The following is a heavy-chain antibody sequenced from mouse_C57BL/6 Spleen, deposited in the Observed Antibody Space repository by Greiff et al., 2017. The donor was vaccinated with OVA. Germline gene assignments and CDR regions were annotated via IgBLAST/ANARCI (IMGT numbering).Heavy chain of an antibody. J-gene: IGHJ1*03. CDR3: AKQGSNYVLGYFDV. D-gene: IGHD2-5*01. Sequence: QVQLKESGPGLVAPSPSLSITCTVSGFSLNSDGVSWVRQPPGKGLEWLGVIWGDGGTNDHSALISGLGISKDNSKSQAFLKLNSLQTDDTATYYCAKQGSNYVLGYFDVWGTGTTVTVSS. V-gene: IGHV2-3*01. CDR2: IWGDGGT. CDR1: GFSLNSDG.